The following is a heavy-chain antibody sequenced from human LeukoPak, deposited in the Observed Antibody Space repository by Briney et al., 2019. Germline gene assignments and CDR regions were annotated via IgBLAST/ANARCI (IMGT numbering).Heavy chain of an antibody. CDR1: GYTFTSYG. CDR3: ARVRWRYCSSTSCYEPDY. Sequence: ASVKVSCKASGYTFTSYGISWVRQAPGQGLEWMGWISAYNGNTNCAQKLQGRVTMTTDTSTSTAYMELRSLRSDDTAVYYCARVRWRYCSSTSCYEPDYWGQGTLVTVSS. D-gene: IGHD2-2*01. J-gene: IGHJ4*02. CDR2: ISAYNGNT. V-gene: IGHV1-18*01.